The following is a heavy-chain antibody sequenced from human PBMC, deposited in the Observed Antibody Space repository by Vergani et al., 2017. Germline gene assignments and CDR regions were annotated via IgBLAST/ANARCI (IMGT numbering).Heavy chain of an antibody. CDR2: IYLDDDK. Sequence: QITLKESGPTLVKPTQTLTLTCTFSGFSLSTSGVGVGWIRQPPGKALEWLAPIYLDDDKRYSPSLKSRLTITKDTSKNQVVLTMTNMDPVDTATYYCARFYGSGSYLGYWGQGTLVTVSS. CDR1: GFSLSTSGVG. J-gene: IGHJ4*02. CDR3: ARFYGSGSYLGY. D-gene: IGHD3-10*01. V-gene: IGHV2-5*02.